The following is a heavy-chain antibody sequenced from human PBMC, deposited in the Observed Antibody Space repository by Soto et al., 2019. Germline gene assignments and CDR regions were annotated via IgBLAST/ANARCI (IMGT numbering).Heavy chain of an antibody. V-gene: IGHV3-66*01. J-gene: IGHJ4*02. Sequence: EVQLVESGGGLVQPGGSLRLSCAASGFTVSSNYMSWVRQAPGKGLEWVSFIYSDGSTYYADSVKARFTISRDNSKHMLYLQMSRLRAEDTAVYYCASPGGLSGYPFDSWGQGTLVTVSS. CDR3: ASPGGLSGYPFDS. CDR2: IYSDGST. CDR1: GFTVSSNY. D-gene: IGHD3-22*01.